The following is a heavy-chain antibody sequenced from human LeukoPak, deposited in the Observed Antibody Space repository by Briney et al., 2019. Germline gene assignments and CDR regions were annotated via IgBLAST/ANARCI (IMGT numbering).Heavy chain of an antibody. CDR3: AKGALRYYYDSSGYHDY. CDR2: ISGRGGTT. V-gene: IGHV3-23*01. Sequence: GGSLRLSCAASGFTFSTYGMRWVRQAPGKGLDWVSTISGRGGTTYHADSVKGRFAISRDNSKNTLYLQMNSLRAEDPAVYYCAKGALRYYYDSSGYHDYWGQGTLVTVSS. J-gene: IGHJ4*02. D-gene: IGHD3-22*01. CDR1: GFTFSTYG.